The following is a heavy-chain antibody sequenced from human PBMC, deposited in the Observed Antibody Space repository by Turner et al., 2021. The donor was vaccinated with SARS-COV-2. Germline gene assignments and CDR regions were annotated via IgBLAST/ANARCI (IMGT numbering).Heavy chain of an antibody. CDR1: GFTFSSYG. CDR2: TSYDGNNK. Sequence: QVQLVESGGGVVQPGRSLRLSCAAYGFTFSSYGMHWVRQAPGKGLEWVAVTSYDGNNKYYADSVKGRFTISRDNSKNTLYLQMNSLRAEDTAVYYCAKQLGLYSNPMYYFDYWGQGTLVTVSS. CDR3: AKQLGLYSNPMYYFDY. V-gene: IGHV3-30*18. D-gene: IGHD4-4*01. J-gene: IGHJ4*02.